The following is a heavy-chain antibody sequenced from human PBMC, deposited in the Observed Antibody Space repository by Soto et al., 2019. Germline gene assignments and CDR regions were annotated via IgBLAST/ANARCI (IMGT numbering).Heavy chain of an antibody. CDR3: ANYRRAVARYDMDV. D-gene: IGHD6-19*01. J-gene: IGHJ6*02. CDR1: GASVSSRNYH. V-gene: IGHV4-61*01. Sequence: QVQLQESGPGLVKPSETLSLTCSVSGASVSSRNYHWTWIRQPPGKGLEWIGYISYRGDTYYNPSLKSRVTISMDTSKNQFSRKLNSVTAADTAVYYCANYRRAVARYDMDVWGQGTTVTVSS. CDR2: ISYRGDT.